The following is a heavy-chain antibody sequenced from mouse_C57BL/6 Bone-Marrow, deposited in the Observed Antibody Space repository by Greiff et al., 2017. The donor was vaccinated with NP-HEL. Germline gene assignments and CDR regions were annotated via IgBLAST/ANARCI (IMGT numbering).Heavy chain of an antibody. D-gene: IGHD1-3*01. J-gene: IGHJ2*01. Sequence: QVQLQQSGAELVKPGASVKLSCKASGYTFTSYWMHWVKQRPGQGLEWIGMIHPNSGSTNYNEKFKSKATLTVDKSSSTAYMQLSSLTSEEAAVYYVARSSGTNFDGRGKGTTLTVSS. CDR2: IHPNSGST. V-gene: IGHV1-64*01. CDR1: GYTFTSYW. CDR3: ARSSGTNFDG.